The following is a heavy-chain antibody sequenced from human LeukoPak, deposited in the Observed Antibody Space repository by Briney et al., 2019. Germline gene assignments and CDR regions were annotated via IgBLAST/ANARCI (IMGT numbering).Heavy chain of an antibody. Sequence: PGGSLRLSCAASGFTFTSHAMSWVRKAPGKGLEWVSIISGSGDSTYYADSVKGRFTISRDNSKNTLYLQMNSLRADDTAVYYCAKESGYDVDFDYWGQGILVTVSS. CDR3: AKESGYDVDFDY. V-gene: IGHV3-23*01. CDR1: GFTFTSHA. J-gene: IGHJ4*02. D-gene: IGHD5-12*01. CDR2: ISGSGDST.